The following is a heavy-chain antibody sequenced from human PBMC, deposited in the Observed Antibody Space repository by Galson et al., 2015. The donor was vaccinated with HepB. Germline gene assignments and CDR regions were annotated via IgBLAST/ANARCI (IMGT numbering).Heavy chain of an antibody. CDR2: INSDGSST. CDR1: GFTFSSYW. Sequence: SLRLSCAASGFTFSSYWMHWVRQAPGKGLVWVSRINSDGSSTSYADSVKGRFTISRDNAKNTLYLQMNSLRAEDTAVYYCARVRPYSSSLNWFDPWGQGTLVTVSS. CDR3: ARVRPYSSSLNWFDP. J-gene: IGHJ5*02. D-gene: IGHD6-13*01. V-gene: IGHV3-74*01.